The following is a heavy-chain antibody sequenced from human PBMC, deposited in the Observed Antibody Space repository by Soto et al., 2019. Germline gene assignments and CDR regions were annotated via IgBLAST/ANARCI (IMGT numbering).Heavy chain of an antibody. J-gene: IGHJ6*02. CDR1: GGTFSSYA. V-gene: IGHV1-69*13. CDR2: IIPIFGTA. CDR3: ARDIVVVVAARSPYYYYGIDV. D-gene: IGHD2-15*01. Sequence: GASVKVSCKASGGTFSSYAISWVRQAPGQGLEWMGGIIPIFGTANYAQKFQGRGTITADESTSTAYMELSILRSEDTAVYYCARDIVVVVAARSPYYYYGIDVWGQGTTVTVSS.